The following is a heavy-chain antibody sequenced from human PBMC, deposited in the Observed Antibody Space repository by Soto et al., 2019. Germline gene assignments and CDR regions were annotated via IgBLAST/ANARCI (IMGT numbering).Heavy chain of an antibody. CDR1: GFTFSSYA. D-gene: IGHD1-26*01. J-gene: IGHJ6*02. CDR2: ISGSGGST. Sequence: GGSLRLSCAASGFTFSSYAMSWVRQAPGKGLEWVSDISGSGGSTYYADSVKGRFTISRDNSKNTLYLQMNSLRAEDTAVYYCAKGPNGNYYYGMDVWGQGTTVTVSS. CDR3: AKGPNGNYYYGMDV. V-gene: IGHV3-23*01.